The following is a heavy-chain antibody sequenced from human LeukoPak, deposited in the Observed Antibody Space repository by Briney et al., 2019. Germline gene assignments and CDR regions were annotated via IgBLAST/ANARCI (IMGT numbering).Heavy chain of an antibody. J-gene: IGHJ4*02. D-gene: IGHD1-26*01. Sequence: GGSLRLSCAASGFPFSSYAMYWVRQAPGKGLVWVSRVHGDGNNIGYADSVKGRFTIFRVNAKNTLYLQMNSLRPDDTAVYYCARARVGDPTDYWGQGTLVTVSS. V-gene: IGHV3-74*01. CDR1: GFPFSSYA. CDR3: ARARVGDPTDY. CDR2: VHGDGNNI.